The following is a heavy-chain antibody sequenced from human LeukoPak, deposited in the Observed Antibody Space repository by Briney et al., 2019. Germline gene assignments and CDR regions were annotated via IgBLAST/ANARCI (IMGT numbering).Heavy chain of an antibody. Sequence: PSETLSLTCAVYGGSFSGYYWHWIRQPPGKGLEWIAEISHSGSTNYNPSLKSRVTISVDMSEKQFSLKLSSVTAADTAVCYCAITLRSSNRWDDYWGQGTQVTVSS. CDR1: GGSFSGYY. J-gene: IGHJ4*02. CDR2: ISHSGST. CDR3: AITLRSSNRWDDY. D-gene: IGHD3-16*01. V-gene: IGHV4-34*01.